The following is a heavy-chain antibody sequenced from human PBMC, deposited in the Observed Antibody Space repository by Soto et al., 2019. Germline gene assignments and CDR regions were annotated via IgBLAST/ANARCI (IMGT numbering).Heavy chain of an antibody. J-gene: IGHJ4*02. CDR2: ISAYNGNT. V-gene: IGHV1-18*01. CDR1: GHTFTSYS. CDR3: ARGGSSAGYSYGRLYDY. Sequence: ASVKVSCKASGHTFTSYSISWVRQAPGQGLEWMGWISAYNGNTNYAQKLQGRVTMTTDTSTSTAYMELRSLRSDDTAVYYCARGGSSAGYSYGRLYDYWGQGTLVTVSS. D-gene: IGHD5-18*01.